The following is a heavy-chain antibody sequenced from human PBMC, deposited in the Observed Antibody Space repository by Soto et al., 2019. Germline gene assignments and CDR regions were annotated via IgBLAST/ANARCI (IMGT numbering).Heavy chain of an antibody. D-gene: IGHD5-12*01. CDR2: ISGSGGST. V-gene: IGHV3-23*01. Sequence: EVQLLESGGGLVQPGGSLRLSCAASGFTFSSYAMSWVRQAPGKGLEWVSAISGSGGSTYYADSVKGRFTISRDNSKNTLYLQMNSLRAEDTAVYYCAKAMFSSGYDLYYFGYWGQGTLVTVSS. CDR3: AKAMFSSGYDLYYFGY. J-gene: IGHJ4*02. CDR1: GFTFSSYA.